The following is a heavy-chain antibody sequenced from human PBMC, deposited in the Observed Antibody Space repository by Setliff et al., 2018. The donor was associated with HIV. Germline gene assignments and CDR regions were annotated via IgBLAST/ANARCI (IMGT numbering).Heavy chain of an antibody. CDR1: GASISSGGYF. Sequence: SETLSLTCAVSGASISSGGYFWSWIRQSPEKGLEWIGYIDNSGNTNYSPSLKSRITISRDTSKNQFSLKLNSVTAADAAVYYCARSTHSVGYISEHWGQGTLVTVSS. D-gene: IGHD5-12*01. J-gene: IGHJ4*02. CDR3: ARSTHSVGYISEH. V-gene: IGHV4-61*08. CDR2: IDNSGNT.